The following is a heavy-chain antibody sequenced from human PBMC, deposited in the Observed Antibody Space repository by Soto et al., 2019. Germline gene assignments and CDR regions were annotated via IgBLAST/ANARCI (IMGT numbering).Heavy chain of an antibody. CDR3: AIERTGTTSMDV. CDR2: MNPNSGNT. J-gene: IGHJ6*02. V-gene: IGHV1-8*01. D-gene: IGHD1-1*01. CDR1: GYTFTSYD. Sequence: QVQLVQSGAEVKKPGASVKVSCTASGYTFTSYDINWVRQATGQGLEWMGWMNPNSGNTGYAQKFRVRVTMTRNTSISTAYMELSSLRSEDTAVYYCAIERTGTTSMDVWGQGTTVTVSS.